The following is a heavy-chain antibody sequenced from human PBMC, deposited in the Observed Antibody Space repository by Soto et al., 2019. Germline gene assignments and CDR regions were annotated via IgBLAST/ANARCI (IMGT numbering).Heavy chain of an antibody. CDR1: GGSISGSDYY. V-gene: IGHV4-39*07. J-gene: IGHJ4*02. D-gene: IGHD6-13*01. Sequence: SETLSLTCTVSGGSISGSDYYWGWIRQPPGRGLEWIGNIFYTGTTYYYPSLKGRVTISVDTSKNQFSLKLSSVTAADTAVYYCARQDGSSWYYFDYWGQGTLVTVSS. CDR3: ARQDGSSWYYFDY. CDR2: IFYTGTT.